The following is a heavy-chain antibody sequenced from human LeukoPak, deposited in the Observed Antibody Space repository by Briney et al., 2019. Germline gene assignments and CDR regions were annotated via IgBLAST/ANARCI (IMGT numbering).Heavy chain of an antibody. J-gene: IGHJ4*02. V-gene: IGHV1-69*13. D-gene: IGHD5-12*01. Sequence: ASVKVSCKASGGTFSSYAISWVRQAPGQGLEWMGGIIPIFGTANYAQKFQGRVTITADESTSTAYMELSSLRSEDTAVYYCARDRGYSGYDYGGREFDYWGQGTLVTVSS. CDR2: IIPIFGTA. CDR1: GGTFSSYA. CDR3: ARDRGYSGYDYGGREFDY.